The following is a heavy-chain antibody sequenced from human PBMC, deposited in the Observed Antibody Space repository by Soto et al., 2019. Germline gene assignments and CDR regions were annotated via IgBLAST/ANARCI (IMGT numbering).Heavy chain of an antibody. CDR2: IYYSGNT. D-gene: IGHD3-10*01. CDR1: GGSISSSRFY. CDR3: ARGFREFPTTSSWAY. J-gene: IGHJ4*02. Sequence: QLQLQGSGPGLVKPSETLSLTCTVSGGSISSSRFYWGWIRQTPGKGLEWIGSIYYSGNTYYNPSLKSQVTITEDPSKSQFSLNLSSVPATHTAVYYFARGFREFPTTSSWAYWGQGTLVTVSS. V-gene: IGHV4-39*01.